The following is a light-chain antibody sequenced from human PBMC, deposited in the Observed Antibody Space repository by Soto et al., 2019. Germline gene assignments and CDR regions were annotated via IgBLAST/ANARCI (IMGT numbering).Light chain of an antibody. CDR3: QVWDGSTDRGGV. Sequence: SYELAQPPSVSVAPGQTARITCGGNKIGSKSVHWYQQKPGQAPVLVVYNDNDRPSGIPERFSGSNSDSTATLTISRVEVGDEAYYYCQVWDGSTDRGGVFGGGTKVTVL. V-gene: IGLV3-21*02. CDR2: NDN. J-gene: IGLJ3*02. CDR1: KIGSKS.